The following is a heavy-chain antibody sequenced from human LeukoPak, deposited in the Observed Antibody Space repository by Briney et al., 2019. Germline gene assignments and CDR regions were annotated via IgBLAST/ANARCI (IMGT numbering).Heavy chain of an antibody. CDR3: ARDPRYSGYDTAGY. CDR2: INAGNGNT. Sequence: ASVKVSYKASGYTFTSYAMHWVRQAPGQRLEWMGWINAGNGNTKYSQKFQGRVTITRDTPASTAYMELSSLRSEDTAVYYCARDPRYSGYDTAGYWGQGTLVTVSS. J-gene: IGHJ4*02. CDR1: GYTFTSYA. D-gene: IGHD5-12*01. V-gene: IGHV1-3*01.